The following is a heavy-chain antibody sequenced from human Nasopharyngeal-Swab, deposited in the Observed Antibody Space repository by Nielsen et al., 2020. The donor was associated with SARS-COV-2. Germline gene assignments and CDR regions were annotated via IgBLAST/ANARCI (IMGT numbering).Heavy chain of an antibody. CDR3: ARGYTNSAPRVDYYYMDV. V-gene: IGHV3-48*04. Sequence: GGSLRLSCSASGFPFSRYSMNWVRQAPGKGLEWVSYISSSSTTIYYADSVKGRFTISRDNAKNSLTLHLNSLRAEDTAVYFCARGYTNSAPRVDYYYMDVWGKGTTVTVSS. D-gene: IGHD2-8*01. J-gene: IGHJ6*03. CDR1: GFPFSRYS. CDR2: ISSSSTTI.